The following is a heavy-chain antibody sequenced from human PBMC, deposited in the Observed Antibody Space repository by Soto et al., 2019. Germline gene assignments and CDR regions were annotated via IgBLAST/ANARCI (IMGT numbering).Heavy chain of an antibody. CDR2: IIPIFGTA. Sequence: QVQLVQSGAEVKKPGSSVKVSCKASGGTFSSYAISWVRQAPGQGLEWMGGIIPIFGTANYAQKFQGRVTITADEDTSTASMELSSLISEDTAVYYCARGIAAAGTSGYYYYGMDVWGQGTTVTVSS. D-gene: IGHD6-13*01. CDR1: GGTFSSYA. CDR3: ARGIAAAGTSGYYYYGMDV. V-gene: IGHV1-69*01. J-gene: IGHJ6*02.